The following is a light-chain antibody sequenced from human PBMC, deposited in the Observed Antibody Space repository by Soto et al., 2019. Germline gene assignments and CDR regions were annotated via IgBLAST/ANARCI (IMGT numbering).Light chain of an antibody. CDR3: QQSYSTPIT. Sequence: EIQMTQSPSYMSTSVGDRITITCRASQSISNYLNWYQHKPGKAPNLLIYAASSLQSGVPSRFSGSGSGTDFSLTISSLQPEDFATYYCQQSYSTPITFGQGTRLEIK. CDR2: AAS. V-gene: IGKV1-39*01. J-gene: IGKJ5*01. CDR1: QSISNY.